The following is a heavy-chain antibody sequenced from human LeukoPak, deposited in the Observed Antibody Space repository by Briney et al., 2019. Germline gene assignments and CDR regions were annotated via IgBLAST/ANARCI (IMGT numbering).Heavy chain of an antibody. J-gene: IGHJ4*02. Sequence: GGSLRLSCAASGFTFSSYSMNWVRQAPGKGLEWVSVIYSGGSTYYADSVKGRFTISRDNAKNSLYLQMNSLRAEDTAVYYCARGVAVIYYFDYWGQGTLVAVSS. CDR2: IYSGGST. V-gene: IGHV3-66*01. CDR3: ARGVAVIYYFDY. D-gene: IGHD3-16*02. CDR1: GFTFSSYS.